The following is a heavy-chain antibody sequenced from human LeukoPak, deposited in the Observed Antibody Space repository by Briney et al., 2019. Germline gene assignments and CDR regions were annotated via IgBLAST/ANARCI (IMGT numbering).Heavy chain of an antibody. V-gene: IGHV3-30*04. CDR1: GFTFSSYA. CDR3: AAWGDATAQYFQR. D-gene: IGHD2-21*02. CDR2: ISYDGSNK. J-gene: IGHJ1*01. Sequence: PGGSLRLSCAASGFTFSSYAMHWVRQAPGKGLEWVAVISYDGSNKYYADSVKGRFTISRDNSKNTLYLQMNSLRAEDTAVYYCAAWGDATAQYFQRWGQGTLVTVSS.